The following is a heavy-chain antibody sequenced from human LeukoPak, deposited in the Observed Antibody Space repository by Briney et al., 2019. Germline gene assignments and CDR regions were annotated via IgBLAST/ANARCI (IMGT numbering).Heavy chain of an antibody. Sequence: PSETLSLTCAVYGGSFSGYYWSWIRQPPGKGLEWIGEINHSGSTNYNPSLKSRVTISVDTSKNQFSLKLSSVTAADTAVYYCARGIRTRSVTMIVVVTLDYWGQGTLVTVSS. CDR2: INHSGST. CDR3: ARGIRTRSVTMIVVVTLDY. CDR1: GGSFSGYY. V-gene: IGHV4-34*01. J-gene: IGHJ4*02. D-gene: IGHD3-22*01.